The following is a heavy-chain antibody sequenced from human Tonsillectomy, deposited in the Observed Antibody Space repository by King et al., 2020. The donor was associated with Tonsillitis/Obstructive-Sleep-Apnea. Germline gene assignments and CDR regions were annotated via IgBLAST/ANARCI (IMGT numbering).Heavy chain of an antibody. V-gene: IGHV3-30*04. J-gene: IGHJ4*02. D-gene: IGHD2-2*02. CDR3: ASDLPIVVIPGAITGGFDY. CDR1: GFTFSSYA. CDR2: ISYHGSNK. Sequence: VQLVESGGGVVQPGRSLRLSCAASGFTFSSYAMHWVRQAPGEGREWVAVISYHGSNKYYADSLRGRFTISRDNSKNTLYLQMNSLRAEDTAVYYCASDLPIVVIPGAITGGFDYWGQGTLVTVSS.